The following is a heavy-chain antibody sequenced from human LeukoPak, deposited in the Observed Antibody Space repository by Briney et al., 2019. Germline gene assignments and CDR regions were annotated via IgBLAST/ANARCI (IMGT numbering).Heavy chain of an antibody. D-gene: IGHD2-15*01. Sequence: SETLSLTCPVSGVSISSHYWSWIRQPAGEGLEWIGRIYTSGSTNYNPSLNSRVTISEDNSKNHLSLKLSSGTPANTAFYYCARDWRYCSVGSCSYYFDYWGQGALVTVSS. CDR2: IYTSGST. V-gene: IGHV4-4*07. CDR3: ARDWRYCSVGSCSYYFDY. J-gene: IGHJ4*02. CDR1: GVSISSHY.